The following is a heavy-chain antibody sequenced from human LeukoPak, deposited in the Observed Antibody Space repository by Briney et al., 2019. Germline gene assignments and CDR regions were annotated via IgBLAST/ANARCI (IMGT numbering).Heavy chain of an antibody. Sequence: SETLSLTCAVSGGSISTDYWWSWVRQPPGKGLEWIGETHHSESTNYNPSLKSRVTISVDKSNNQFSLNLNSVTAAGTAVYYCARTLSAMSFDYWGQGTLVTVSS. J-gene: IGHJ4*02. V-gene: IGHV4-4*02. CDR3: ARTLSAMSFDY. D-gene: IGHD2-2*01. CDR1: GGSISTDYW. CDR2: THHSEST.